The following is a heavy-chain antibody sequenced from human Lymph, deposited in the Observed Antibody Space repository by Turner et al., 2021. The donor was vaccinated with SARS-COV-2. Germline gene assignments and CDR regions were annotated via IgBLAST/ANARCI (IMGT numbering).Heavy chain of an antibody. CDR3: ARGPPDFPYYFDY. CDR1: GFTFSSYS. D-gene: IGHD2-21*02. V-gene: IGHV3-21*01. CDR2: ITFTSSYI. J-gene: IGHJ4*02. Sequence: EVQLVESGGGLVKPGGSLSLSCAASGFTFSSYSMNWVRQAPGKGLEWVSSITFTSSYIYYADVVKGRFTTSRDNAKNSLYLQMNSLRAEDTAVYYGARGPPDFPYYFDYWGQGTLVTVSS.